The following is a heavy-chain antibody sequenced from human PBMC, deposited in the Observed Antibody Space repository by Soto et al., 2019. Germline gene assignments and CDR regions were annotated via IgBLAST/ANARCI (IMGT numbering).Heavy chain of an antibody. CDR3: VRSGDAAGDLNY. CDR2: IYYNGSP. Sequence: QVQVQESGPGLVKPSETLSLTCTVSGGSISSYSWSWIRQPPGKGLEWIGDIYYNGSPHYNPSLKSRVTISVDKSKNQFSLKVRSVTAADTAVYYCVRSGDAAGDLNYWGQGTLVTVSS. D-gene: IGHD6-19*01. CDR1: GGSISSYS. J-gene: IGHJ4*02. V-gene: IGHV4-59*08.